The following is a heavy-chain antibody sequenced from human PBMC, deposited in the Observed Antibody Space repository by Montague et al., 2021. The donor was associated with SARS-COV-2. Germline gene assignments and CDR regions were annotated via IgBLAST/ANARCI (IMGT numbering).Heavy chain of an antibody. CDR2: VFYRGST. V-gene: IGHV4-39*01. D-gene: IGHD3-10*01. Sequence: SETLSLTCSVPGGSISTTNFYWGWVRQPPGKGLEWIGSVFYRGSTYYNPSLKSRVAISVDTSKNQFFLSLDSVTAADTALYFCARIPVSGSGGFYYFDSWSQGTLVTVSS. CDR1: GGSISTTNFY. CDR3: ARIPVSGSGGFYYFDS. J-gene: IGHJ4*02.